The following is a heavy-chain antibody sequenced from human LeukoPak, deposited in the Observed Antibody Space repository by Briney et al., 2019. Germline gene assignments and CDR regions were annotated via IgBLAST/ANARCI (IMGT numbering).Heavy chain of an antibody. J-gene: IGHJ3*02. Sequence: SETLSLTCAVSGYSISSGYYWGWIRQPPGKGLEWIGGIYHSGSTYYNPSLKSRVTISVDTSKNQFSLKLSSVTAADTAVYYCARVGDYYRAFDIWGQGTMVTVSS. V-gene: IGHV4-38-2*01. CDR3: ARVGDYYRAFDI. CDR2: IYHSGST. CDR1: GYSISSGYY. D-gene: IGHD2-21*02.